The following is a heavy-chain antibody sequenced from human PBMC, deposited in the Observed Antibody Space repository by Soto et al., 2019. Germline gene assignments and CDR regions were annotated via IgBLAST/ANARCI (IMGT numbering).Heavy chain of an antibody. D-gene: IGHD2-15*01. CDR1: GFTFSSYD. Sequence: GESLKISCAASGFTFSSYDMHWVRQATGKGLEWVSAIGTAGDTYYPGSVKGRFTISRENAENSLYLQMNSLRAGDTAVYYCARGGRYCSGGSCYSSPPNAFDIWGQGTMVTVSS. J-gene: IGHJ3*02. V-gene: IGHV3-13*01. CDR2: IGTAGDT. CDR3: ARGGRYCSGGSCYSSPPNAFDI.